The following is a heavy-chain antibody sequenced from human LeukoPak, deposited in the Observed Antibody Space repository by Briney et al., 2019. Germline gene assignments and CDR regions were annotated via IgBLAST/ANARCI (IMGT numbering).Heavy chain of an antibody. V-gene: IGHV3-30*18. CDR1: GFTFSDYG. Sequence: GRSLRLSCAASGFTFSDYGMHWVRQAPGKGLEWVAVILYDGSKTYYADSMKGRFTISRDNSKNTLSLQMNSLRAEDTAVYYCVKDVGAHMSPDFWGQGTLVTVSS. CDR2: ILYDGSKT. CDR3: VKDVGAHMSPDF. J-gene: IGHJ5*01.